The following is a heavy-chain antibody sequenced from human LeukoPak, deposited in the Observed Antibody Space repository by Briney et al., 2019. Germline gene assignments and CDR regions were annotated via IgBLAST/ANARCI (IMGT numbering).Heavy chain of an antibody. CDR2: IIPIFGTA. J-gene: IGHJ4*02. Sequence: ASVKVSCKASGGTFSSYAISWVRQAPGQGLEWMGGIIPIFGTANYAQKFQGRVTITADRSTSIAYMELTSVRSEDTAVYYCAREGDYGGTSGSGNFDLWGQGTLVAVSS. D-gene: IGHD4-23*01. V-gene: IGHV1-69*06. CDR1: GGTFSSYA. CDR3: AREGDYGGTSGSGNFDL.